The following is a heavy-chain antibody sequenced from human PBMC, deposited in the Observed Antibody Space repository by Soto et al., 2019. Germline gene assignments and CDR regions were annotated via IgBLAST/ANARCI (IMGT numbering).Heavy chain of an antibody. J-gene: IGHJ6*02. V-gene: IGHV1-18*01. CDR2: ISAYNGNT. CDR3: ARDGHVVVVAATPLSYYGMDV. Sequence: ASVKVSCKASGYTFTSYGISWVRQAPGQGLEWMGWISAYNGNTNYAQKLQGRVTMTTDTSTSTAYMELRSLRSDDTAVYYCARDGHVVVVAATPLSYYGMDVWGQGTTVTVSS. D-gene: IGHD2-15*01. CDR1: GYTFTSYG.